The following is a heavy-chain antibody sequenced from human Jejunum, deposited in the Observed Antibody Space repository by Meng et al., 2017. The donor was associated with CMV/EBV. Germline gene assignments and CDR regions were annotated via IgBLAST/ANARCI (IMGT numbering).Heavy chain of an antibody. V-gene: IGHV3-23*03. CDR1: GISFSSYA. Sequence: GISFSSYAMAWVRQAPGKGLEWVAVVYGGGGTTDYADSVKGRFTISRDNSKNTLYLQMNSPRAEDTAVYYCAKEEGYTRPHYFDYWGQGTRVTVSS. CDR3: AKEEGYTRPHYFDY. D-gene: IGHD6-13*01. CDR2: VYGGGGTT. J-gene: IGHJ4*02.